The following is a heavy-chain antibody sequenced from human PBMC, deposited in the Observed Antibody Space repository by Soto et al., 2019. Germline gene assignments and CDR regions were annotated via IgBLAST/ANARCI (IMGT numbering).Heavy chain of an antibody. CDR2: IYYSGST. D-gene: IGHD5-18*01. CDR1: GGSISSGGYY. CDR3: ARSGYSYGPNPLLY. V-gene: IGHV4-31*03. J-gene: IGHJ4*02. Sequence: QVQLQESGPGLVKPSQTLSLTCTVSGGSISSGGYYWSWIRQHPGKGLEWIGYIYYSGSTYYNPSLQRRVTISADTSNNHLSLKLSSVTAAETAVYYCARSGYSYGPNPLLYWGQGTLVTVSS.